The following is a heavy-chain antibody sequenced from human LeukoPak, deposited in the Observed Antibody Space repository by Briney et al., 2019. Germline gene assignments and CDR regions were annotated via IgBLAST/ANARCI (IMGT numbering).Heavy chain of an antibody. D-gene: IGHD3-9*01. CDR1: GFTFSSYS. CDR3: AREMDDILTGYGLDY. J-gene: IGHJ4*02. V-gene: IGHV3-21*01. Sequence: GGSLRLSCAASGFTFSSYSMNWVRQAPGKGLEWVSSISSTGSYIFYADSVKGRFTISRDNAKNSLYLQMNSLRAENTAVYYCAREMDDILTGYGLDYWGQGTLVTVSS. CDR2: ISSTGSYI.